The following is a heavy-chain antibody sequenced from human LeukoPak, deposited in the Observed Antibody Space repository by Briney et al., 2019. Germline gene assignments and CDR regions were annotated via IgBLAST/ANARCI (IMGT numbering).Heavy chain of an antibody. J-gene: IGHJ5*02. CDR1: GGSISSYY. CDR2: IYTSGST. CDR3: ARSPSLNWGSSWFDP. V-gene: IGHV4-4*07. Sequence: PSETLSLTCTVSGGSISSYYWSWIRQPAGKGLEWIGRIYTSGSTNYNPSLKSRVTMSVDTSKNQFSLKLSSVTAADTAVYYCARSPSLNWGSSWFDPWGQGTLVTVSS. D-gene: IGHD7-27*01.